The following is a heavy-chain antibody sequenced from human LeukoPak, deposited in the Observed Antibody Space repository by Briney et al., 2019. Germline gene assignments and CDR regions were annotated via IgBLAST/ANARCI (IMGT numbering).Heavy chain of an antibody. V-gene: IGHV3-21*01. CDR2: ISSSSSYI. J-gene: IGHJ5*02. Sequence: GGSLRLSCAASGFTFSSYSMNWVRQAPGKGLEWVSSISSSSSYIYYADSVKGRFTISRDNAKNSLYLQMNSLRAEDTAVYYCARDVRPWYSSSRGNWFDPWGQGTLVTVSS. CDR1: GFTFSSYS. CDR3: ARDVRPWYSSSRGNWFDP. D-gene: IGHD6-13*01.